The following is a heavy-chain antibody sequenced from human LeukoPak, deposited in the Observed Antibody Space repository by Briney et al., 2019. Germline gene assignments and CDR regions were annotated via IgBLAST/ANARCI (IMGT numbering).Heavy chain of an antibody. J-gene: IGHJ4*02. D-gene: IGHD3-10*01. Sequence: SETLSLTCTVSGCPISRGSYYWSWIRQPAGKGLEWIGRIYTSGSTNYNRSLKSRVTISVDTSKNQFSLKLSSVTAVDTAVYYCARAPYYGSGSYPSWGQGTLVTVSS. CDR1: GCPISRGSYY. CDR3: ARAPYYGSGSYPS. CDR2: IYTSGST. V-gene: IGHV4-61*02.